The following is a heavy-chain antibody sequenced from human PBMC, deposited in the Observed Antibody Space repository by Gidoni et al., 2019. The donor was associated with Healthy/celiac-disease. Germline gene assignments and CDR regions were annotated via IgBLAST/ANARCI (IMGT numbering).Heavy chain of an antibody. D-gene: IGHD2-15*01. CDR3: ARHGGYCSGGSCYQGNWFDP. CDR2: IYYSGST. J-gene: IGHJ5*02. Sequence: QLQLQESGPGLVKPSETLSLTCNVSGGSISSSSYYWGWIRQPPGKGLEWIGSIYYSGSTSSTPSLKSRVTISVDTSKHQFSLKLSSVTAADTAVYYCARHGGYCSGGSCYQGNWFDPWGQGTLVTVSS. V-gene: IGHV4-39*01. CDR1: GGSISSSSYY.